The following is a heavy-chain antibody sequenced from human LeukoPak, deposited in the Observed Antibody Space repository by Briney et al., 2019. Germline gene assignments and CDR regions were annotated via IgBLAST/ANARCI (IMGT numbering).Heavy chain of an antibody. CDR2: ISSSGSTI. J-gene: IGHJ4*02. D-gene: IGHD3-22*01. CDR1: GFTFSSYE. V-gene: IGHV3-48*03. CDR3: ARVGFSRYYDSSGLPPYFDY. Sequence: GGSLRLSCAASGFTFSSYEMNWVRQAPGKGLEWVSYISSSGSTIYYADSVKGRFTISRDNAKNSLYLQMNSLRAEDTAVYYCARVGFSRYYDSSGLPPYFDYWGQGTLVTVSS.